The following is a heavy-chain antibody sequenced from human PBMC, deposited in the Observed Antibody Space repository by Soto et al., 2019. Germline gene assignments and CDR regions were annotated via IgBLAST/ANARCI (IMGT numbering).Heavy chain of an antibody. J-gene: IGHJ4*02. Sequence: ASVKASCKASGYTFTSYGISWVRQDHGQGLEWMGWISAYNGNTNYAQKLQGRVTMTTDTSTSTAYMELRSLRSDDTAVYYCARDRHGDYVGVLDFWGQGTLVTVSS. CDR2: ISAYNGNT. D-gene: IGHD4-17*01. CDR1: GYTFTSYG. CDR3: ARDRHGDYVGVLDF. V-gene: IGHV1-18*01.